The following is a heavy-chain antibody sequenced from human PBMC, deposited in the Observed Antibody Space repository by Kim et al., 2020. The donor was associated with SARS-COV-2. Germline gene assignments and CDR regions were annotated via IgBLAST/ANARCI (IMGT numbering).Heavy chain of an antibody. J-gene: IGHJ6*02. V-gene: IGHV1-18*01. CDR3: ARTYSGYDYYRPNYYYGMDV. CDR2: ISAYNGNT. CDR1: GYTFTSYG. Sequence: ASVKVSCKASGYTFTSYGISWVRQAPGQGLEWMGWISAYNGNTNYAQKLQGRVTMTTDTSTSTAYMELRSLRSDDTAVYYCARTYSGYDYYRPNYYYGMDVWGQGTTVTVSS. D-gene: IGHD5-12*01.